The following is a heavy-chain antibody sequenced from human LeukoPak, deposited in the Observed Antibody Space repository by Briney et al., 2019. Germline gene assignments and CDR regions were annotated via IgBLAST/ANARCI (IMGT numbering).Heavy chain of an antibody. D-gene: IGHD6-6*01. CDR2: IWYDGSNK. Sequence: GSLRLSCEASEFTSSSYAMHWVRQAPGKGLEWVALIWYDGSNKYYADSVKGRFTISRDNSKNTLYLQMNSLRAEDTAVYYCARDRRSSSSSSEFHFDYWGQGTLVTVSS. J-gene: IGHJ4*02. V-gene: IGHV3-33*01. CDR3: ARDRRSSSSSSEFHFDY. CDR1: EFTSSSYA.